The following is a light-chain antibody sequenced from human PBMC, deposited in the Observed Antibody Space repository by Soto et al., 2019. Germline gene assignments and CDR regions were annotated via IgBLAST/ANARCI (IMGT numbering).Light chain of an antibody. CDR2: TAS. CDR3: QEYKNAPLT. V-gene: IGKV1-27*01. Sequence: DIQMTHSPSTLSASVGDRVTITCRASQSISSWLAWYQQKPGKIPKLLIYTASSLQSGVPSRFSGSGSGTDFTLTISSLQPEDVATYYCQEYKNAPLTFGGGTKVDI. CDR1: QSISSW. J-gene: IGKJ4*01.